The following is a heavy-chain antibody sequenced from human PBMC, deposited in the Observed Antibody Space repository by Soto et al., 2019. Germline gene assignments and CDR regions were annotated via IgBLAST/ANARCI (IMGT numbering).Heavy chain of an antibody. CDR3: ARAYTTGYYLDPYYFDY. CDR1: SGSISSYY. Sequence: SETLSLSCTVSSGSISSYYWGWIRQPPGKGLEWIGYIYYTGSTNYNPSLKSRVIISVDMSKNQFSLKLSSVTAADTALYYCARAYTTGYYLDPYYFDYWGQGTLVTVSS. D-gene: IGHD3-22*01. J-gene: IGHJ4*02. CDR2: IYYTGST. V-gene: IGHV4-59*01.